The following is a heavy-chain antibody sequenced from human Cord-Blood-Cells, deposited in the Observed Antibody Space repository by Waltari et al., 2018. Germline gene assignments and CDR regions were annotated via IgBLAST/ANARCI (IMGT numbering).Heavy chain of an antibody. Sequence: GFTFSSYAMHWVRQAPGKGLEWVAVISYDGSNKYYADSVKGRFTISRDNSKNTLYLQMNSLRAEDTAVYYCGRVEYGDYGGYFDYWGQGTLVTVSS. V-gene: IGHV3-30-3*01. CDR2: ISYDGSNK. D-gene: IGHD4-17*01. CDR3: GRVEYGDYGGYFDY. J-gene: IGHJ4*02. CDR1: GFTFSSYA.